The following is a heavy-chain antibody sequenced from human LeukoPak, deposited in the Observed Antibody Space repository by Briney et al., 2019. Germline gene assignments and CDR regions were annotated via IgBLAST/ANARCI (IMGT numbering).Heavy chain of an antibody. V-gene: IGHV4-59*11. CDR1: GDSMNNHH. Sequence: SETLSLTCNVSGDSMNNHHWTWIRQPPGKGLELIGHIHSSGSTTYTPSLKSRVTVSLDTSKNQFSLKLSSVTAADTALYYCARFCSGCTTASCYVDYWGQGILVTVSS. J-gene: IGHJ4*02. D-gene: IGHD2-2*01. CDR3: ARFCSGCTTASCYVDY. CDR2: IHSSGST.